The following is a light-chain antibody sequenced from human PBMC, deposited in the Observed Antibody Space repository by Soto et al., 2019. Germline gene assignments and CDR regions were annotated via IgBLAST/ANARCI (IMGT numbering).Light chain of an antibody. V-gene: IGLV2-14*01. CDR3: SSYTSSSTL. J-gene: IGLJ2*01. CDR2: DVS. CDR1: SSDVGGYNY. Sequence: QSALTQPASMSGSPGQSITISCTGTSSDVGGYNYVSWYQQHPGKAPKLMIYDVSNRPSGVSNRFSGSKSGNTASLTIPGLQAEDEADYYCSSYTSSSTLFGGGTQLTVL.